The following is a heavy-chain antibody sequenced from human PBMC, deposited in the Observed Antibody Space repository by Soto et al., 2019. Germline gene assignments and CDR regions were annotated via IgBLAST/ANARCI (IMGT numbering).Heavy chain of an antibody. CDR2: ISSSGSTI. D-gene: IGHD3-9*01. J-gene: IGHJ5*02. V-gene: IGHV3-11*01. CDR1: GFTFSDYY. Sequence: GGSLRLSCAASGFTFSDYYMSWIRQAPGKGLEWVSYISSSGSTIYYADSVKGRFTISRDNAKNSLYLQMNSLRAEDTAVYYCARTMTYDIFMSSGLETGLVWFDPWGQGTLVTVSS. CDR3: ARTMTYDIFMSSGLETGLVWFDP.